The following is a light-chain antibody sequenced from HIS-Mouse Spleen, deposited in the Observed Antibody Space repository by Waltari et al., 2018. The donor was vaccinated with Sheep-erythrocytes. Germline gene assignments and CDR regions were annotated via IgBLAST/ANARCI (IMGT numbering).Light chain of an antibody. CDR2: DAS. Sequence: EIVLTQSPATLSLSPGERATLSCRASQSVSSYLAWYQQKPGQAPRLLIYDASNRATGIPSRFSGSGSGTDFTLTISSLEPEDVAVYYCQQRSNWLTFGGGTK. J-gene: IGKJ4*01. CDR3: QQRSNWLT. CDR1: QSVSSY. V-gene: IGKV3-11*01.